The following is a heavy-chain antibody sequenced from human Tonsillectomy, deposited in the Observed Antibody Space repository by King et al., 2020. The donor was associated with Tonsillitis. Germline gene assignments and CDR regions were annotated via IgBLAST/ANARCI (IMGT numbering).Heavy chain of an antibody. CDR1: GGSISSGSDY. J-gene: IGHJ3*02. V-gene: IGHV4-61*02. Sequence: VQLQESGPGLVKPSQTLSLICTVSGGSISSGSDYWSWIRQPAGQGLEWIGRLYTSGGINYNPPLKSRVTMSVVTSKNQFSLKLTSVTAADTAVYYCAYGDFEDTFDIWGQGTVVTVSS. CDR3: AYGDFEDTFDI. D-gene: IGHD4-17*01. CDR2: LYTSGGI.